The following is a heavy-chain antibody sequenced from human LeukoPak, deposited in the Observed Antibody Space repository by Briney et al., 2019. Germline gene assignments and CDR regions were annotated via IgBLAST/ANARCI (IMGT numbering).Heavy chain of an antibody. V-gene: IGHV1-46*01. J-gene: IGHJ6*02. CDR3: ARDNTMVRAVIIPYYYYYGMDV. CDR1: GYTFTSYY. D-gene: IGHD3-10*01. Sequence: ASVKVSCKASGYTFTSYYMHWVRQAPGQGLEWMGIIIASGGSTSYAQKFQGRVTITRDTSTSTVYMELSSPGSEDPAVYYCARDNTMVRAVIIPYYYYYGMDVWGQGTTVTVSS. CDR2: IIASGGST.